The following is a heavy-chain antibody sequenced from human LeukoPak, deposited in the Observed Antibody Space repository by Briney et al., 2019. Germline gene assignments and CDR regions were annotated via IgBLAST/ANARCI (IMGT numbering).Heavy chain of an antibody. CDR2: INPNSGGT. V-gene: IGHV1-2*02. J-gene: IGHJ3*02. CDR3: ASGYYDNLTGYFSDAFDI. CDR1: GYTFTGYY. D-gene: IGHD3-9*01. Sequence: ASVKVSCKASGYTFTGYYMHWVRQAPGQGLEWMGWINPNSGGTNYAQKLQGRVTMTRDTSTSTAYMELSRLRSDDTAVYYCASGYYDNLTGYFSDAFDIWGQGTMVTVSS.